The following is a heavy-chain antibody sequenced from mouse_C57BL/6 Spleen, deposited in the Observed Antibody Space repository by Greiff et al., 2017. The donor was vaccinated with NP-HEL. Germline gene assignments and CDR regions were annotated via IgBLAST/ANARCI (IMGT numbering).Heavy chain of an antibody. J-gene: IGHJ2*01. D-gene: IGHD2-1*01. CDR1: GYTFTSYW. Sequence: QVQLQQPGAELVKPGASVTLSCKASGYTFTSYWMHWVKQRPGQGLEWIGMIHPNSGSTNYNEKFKSKATLTVDKSSSTAYMQLSSLTSEDSAVYYCARGGYYGKGALDYWGQGTTLTVSS. CDR2: IHPNSGST. V-gene: IGHV1-64*01. CDR3: ARGGYYGKGALDY.